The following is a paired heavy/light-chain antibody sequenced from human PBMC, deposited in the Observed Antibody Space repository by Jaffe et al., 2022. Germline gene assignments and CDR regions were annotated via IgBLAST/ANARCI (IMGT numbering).Light chain of an antibody. CDR2: KAS. CDR3: QKYDGDSWT. V-gene: IGKV1-5*03. Sequence: DIQVTQSPSTLSASVGDRVSITCRASQSIDRWLAWYQQKPGKAPKLLIYKASSLESGVPSRFSGSGSRTEFTLTINSLQPDDFATYYCQKYDGDSWTFGQGTKVEIK. CDR1: QSIDRW. J-gene: IGKJ1*01.
Heavy chain of an antibody. J-gene: IGHJ4*02. D-gene: IGHD6-13*01. Sequence: EVQLLESGGGLVQPGGSLRLSCAGTGFTFSTYAMSWVRQAPGQGLEWVSTISDSGTRTYYADSVKGRFTISRDNTENTLYLQMNSLRAEDTALYYCANILRAGYIRNSNYWGQGTLVTVSS. CDR3: ANILRAGYIRNSNY. V-gene: IGHV3-23*01. CDR2: ISDSGTRT. CDR1: GFTFSTYA.